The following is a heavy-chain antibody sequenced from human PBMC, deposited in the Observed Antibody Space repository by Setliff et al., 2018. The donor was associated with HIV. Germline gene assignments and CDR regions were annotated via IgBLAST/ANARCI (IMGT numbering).Heavy chain of an antibody. CDR3: AIDWSSSPLRRDNFDY. V-gene: IGHV3-7*01. J-gene: IGHJ4*02. D-gene: IGHD6-6*01. CDR2: IKQDGSEK. Sequence: GGSLRLYCAASGFSFSTYWMSWVRQAPGKGLEWVANIKQDGSEKYYRASVRGRFTISRDNAKKSLYLQMNSLRADDTAVYYWAIDWSSSPLRRDNFDYWGQGTLVTVSS. CDR1: GFSFSTYW.